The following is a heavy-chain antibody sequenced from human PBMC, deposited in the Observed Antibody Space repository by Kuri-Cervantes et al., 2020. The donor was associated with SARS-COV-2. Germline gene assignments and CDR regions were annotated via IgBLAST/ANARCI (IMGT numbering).Heavy chain of an antibody. Sequence: GGSLRLSCATSGFTFSRYAMNWVRQAPGMGLEWVSAIEGSGGSAGSAHYADSVKGRFTISRDNSKDTVFLQMNNLGAEDTAVYYCAKAKGITIFGVVSLPHGYFDLWGRGTLVTVSS. CDR1: GFTFSRYA. V-gene: IGHV3-23*01. D-gene: IGHD3-3*01. CDR2: IEGSGGSAGSA. J-gene: IGHJ2*01. CDR3: AKAKGITIFGVVSLPHGYFDL.